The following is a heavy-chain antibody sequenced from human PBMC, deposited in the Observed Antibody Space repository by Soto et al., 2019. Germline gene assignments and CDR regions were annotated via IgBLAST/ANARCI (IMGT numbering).Heavy chain of an antibody. J-gene: IGHJ1*01. V-gene: IGHV4-38-2*01. CDR3: ERTDNVGYYPH. CDR1: GDSIISIYH. Sequence: ETLSLTCAVSGDSIISIYHWAWIRQSPGRGLEGIVCIYHTWTPYYTPSLDSRVSIPEDTFKNQFPLRLSPVTPANPAGYFWERTDNVGYYPHFGQGKMVTVSS. D-gene: IGHD3-3*01. CDR2: IYHTWTP.